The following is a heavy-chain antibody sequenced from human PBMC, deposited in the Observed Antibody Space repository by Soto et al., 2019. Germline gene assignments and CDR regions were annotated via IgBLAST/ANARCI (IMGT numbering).Heavy chain of an antibody. CDR1: GGTFSSYA. J-gene: IGHJ6*02. CDR3: ARGYCSSTSCYGGGYYYYYGMDV. CDR2: FILIFGTA. D-gene: IGHD2-2*01. V-gene: IGHV1-69*13. Sequence: GASVKVSCKASGGTFSSYAISWVRQAPGQGLEWMGGFILIFGTANYAQKFQGRVTITADESTSTAYMELSSLRSEDTAVYYCARGYCSSTSCYGGGYYYYYGMDVWGQGTTVTVSS.